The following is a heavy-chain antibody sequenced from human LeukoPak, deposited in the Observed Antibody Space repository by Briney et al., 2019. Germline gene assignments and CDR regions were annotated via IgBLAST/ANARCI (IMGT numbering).Heavy chain of an antibody. D-gene: IGHD4-23*01. CDR1: GFTFSDHF. CDR2: ISGNGAT. Sequence: GGSLRLSCAASGFTFSDHFMTWIRQAPGKGLEWISYISGNGATYYADSVKGRFTISRDNAQNSLWLQMSSLRAEDTAVYYCARDPMYNGGNSGAFDFWGQGTLVTVSS. CDR3: ARDPMYNGGNSGAFDF. V-gene: IGHV3-11*01. J-gene: IGHJ3*01.